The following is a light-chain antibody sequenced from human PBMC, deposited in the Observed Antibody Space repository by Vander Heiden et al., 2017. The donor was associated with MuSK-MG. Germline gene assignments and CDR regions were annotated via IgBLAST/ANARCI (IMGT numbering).Light chain of an antibody. V-gene: IGKV1-27*01. CDR1: QGISNY. J-gene: IGKJ4*01. CDR3: QLYNTAPLT. Sequence: DIQMTQSPSSLSASVGDRITITCRASQGISNYLAWYQQKPVKVPKLLIYAASTFQSPVPSRFRPSPSVTDFTLTIIILHPEHVATYYCQLYNTAPLTFGGWTKVELK. CDR2: AAS.